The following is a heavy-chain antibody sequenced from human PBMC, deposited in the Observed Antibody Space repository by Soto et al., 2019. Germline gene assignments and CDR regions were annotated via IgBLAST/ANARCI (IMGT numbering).Heavy chain of an antibody. J-gene: IGHJ6*02. V-gene: IGHV1-2*02. CDR2: INPDTGGT. CDR3: SRDPLYYYDSSGFQYALDV. D-gene: IGHD3-22*01. CDR1: GYTFTAKY. Sequence: QVQLVQSGAEVKKPGASVKVSCEASGYTFTAKYIHWVRQAPGQGLEWLGGINPDTGGTQYAQKFQGRVTLTRDTSISTAYMELNRLKSDDTAVYFCSRDPLYYYDSSGFQYALDVWGQGTTVTVSS.